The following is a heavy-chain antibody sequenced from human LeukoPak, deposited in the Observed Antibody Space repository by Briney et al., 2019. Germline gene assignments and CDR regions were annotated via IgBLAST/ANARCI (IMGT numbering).Heavy chain of an antibody. CDR3: ARRNYGDHLDY. D-gene: IGHD4-17*01. CDR2: INPSGGYT. CDR1: GYSFTSYY. Sequence: ASVKVSRKASGYSFTSYYIHWVRQAPGQGLEWMGIINPSGGYTSYAQKFQDRVTMTRDTSTSIVYMEVSSLRSDDTAVYYCARRNYGDHLDYWGQGTLVTVSS. J-gene: IGHJ4*01. V-gene: IGHV1-46*01.